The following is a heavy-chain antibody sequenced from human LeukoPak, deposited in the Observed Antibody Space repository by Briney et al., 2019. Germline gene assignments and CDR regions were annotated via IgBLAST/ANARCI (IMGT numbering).Heavy chain of an antibody. Sequence: GGSLRLSCEASGFTFSDYYMSWIRQAPGKGLEWVSYISNRDSYTNYADSVKGRFTISRDNAKNSLYLQMNSLRAEDTAVYYCAKEGSSGLYFDNWGQGILVTVSS. CDR3: AKEGSSGLYFDN. CDR1: GFTFSDYY. J-gene: IGHJ4*02. CDR2: ISNRDSYT. D-gene: IGHD6-19*01. V-gene: IGHV3-11*06.